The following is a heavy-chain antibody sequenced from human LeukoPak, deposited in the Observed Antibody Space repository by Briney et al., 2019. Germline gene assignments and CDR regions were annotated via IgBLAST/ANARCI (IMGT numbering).Heavy chain of an antibody. CDR3: AKDPRGNYVAWLDP. CDR1: GFTFNTYA. V-gene: IGHV3-23*01. D-gene: IGHD4-11*01. J-gene: IGHJ5*02. Sequence: GGSLRLSCATSGFTFNTYAMSWVRQAPGKGLEWVSGISASGVTTHYADSVKGRFTISRDNSKNTLYLQMNSLRVEDTAICYCAKDPRGNYVAWLDPWGQGTLVTVSS. CDR2: ISASGVTT.